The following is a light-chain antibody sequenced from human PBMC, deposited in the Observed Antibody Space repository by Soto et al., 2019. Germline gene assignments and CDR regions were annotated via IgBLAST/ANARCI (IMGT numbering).Light chain of an antibody. CDR3: QQRSNWPPVT. CDR2: DAS. CDR1: QSVSSY. Sequence: EIVLTQSPATLSLSPGERATLSCRASQSVSSYLAWYQQKPGQAPRLLIYDASNRATGIPARFSGSGSGTDFTLTISSLEPEDFAVYYCQQRSNWPPVTFGQGTKVGIK. V-gene: IGKV3-11*01. J-gene: IGKJ1*01.